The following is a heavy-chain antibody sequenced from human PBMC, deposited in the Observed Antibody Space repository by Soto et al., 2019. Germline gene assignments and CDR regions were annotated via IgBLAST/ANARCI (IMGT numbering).Heavy chain of an antibody. Sequence: QVQLQESGPGLVKPSQTLSLTCTVSGGSISSGGYYWSWIRQHPGKGLEWIGYIYYSGSTYYNPSIKSRRTIAVDTSKNQFSLKLSSVTAADTAVYYCARDLGGYCSGGSCYSRWFDPWGQGTLVTVSS. CDR2: IYYSGST. J-gene: IGHJ5*02. V-gene: IGHV4-31*03. CDR1: GGSISSGGYY. CDR3: ARDLGGYCSGGSCYSRWFDP. D-gene: IGHD2-15*01.